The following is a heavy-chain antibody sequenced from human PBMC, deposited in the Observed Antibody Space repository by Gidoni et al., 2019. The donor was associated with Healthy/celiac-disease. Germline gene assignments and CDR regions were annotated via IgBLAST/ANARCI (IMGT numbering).Heavy chain of an antibody. J-gene: IGHJ6*02. D-gene: IGHD2-15*01. V-gene: IGHV3-74*01. CDR2: INSDGSST. CDR3: ARSCSGGSCYSGYYYYGMDV. CDR1: GFTFSSYW. Sequence: EVQLVESGGGLVQPGGSLRLSCAASGFTFSSYWMHWVRQAPGKGLVWVSRINSDGSSTSYADSVKGRFTISRDNAKNTLYLQMNSLRAEDTAVYYCARSCSGGSCYSGYYYYGMDVWGQGTTVTVSS.